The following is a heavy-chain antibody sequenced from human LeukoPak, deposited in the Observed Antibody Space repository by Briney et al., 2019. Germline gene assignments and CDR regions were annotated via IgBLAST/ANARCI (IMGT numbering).Heavy chain of an antibody. V-gene: IGHV3-23*01. D-gene: IGHD3-10*01. CDR3: AKDGAGDKRAYYFDY. Sequence: GGSLRLSCAASGFTFSSYAVSWVRQAPGKGLEWVSAISGSGGSTYYADSVKGRFTISRDNSKNTLYLQMNSLRAEDTAVYYCAKDGAGDKRAYYFDYWGQGTLVTVSS. J-gene: IGHJ4*02. CDR2: ISGSGGST. CDR1: GFTFSSYA.